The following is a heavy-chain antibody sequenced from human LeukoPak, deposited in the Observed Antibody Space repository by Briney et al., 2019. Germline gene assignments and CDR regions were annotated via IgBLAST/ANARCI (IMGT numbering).Heavy chain of an antibody. V-gene: IGHV4-39*01. J-gene: IGHJ3*02. Sequence: SETLSLTCTVSGGSISSSSYYWAWIRQPPGKGLEWIGNLYDSGRTHYNPSLRSRVTISADTSKNQCSLKLSSVTAADTAVYYCARHTRLGYSGYENAFDIWGQGNMVTVSS. CDR2: LYDSGRT. D-gene: IGHD5-12*01. CDR1: GGSISSSSYY. CDR3: ARHTRLGYSGYENAFDI.